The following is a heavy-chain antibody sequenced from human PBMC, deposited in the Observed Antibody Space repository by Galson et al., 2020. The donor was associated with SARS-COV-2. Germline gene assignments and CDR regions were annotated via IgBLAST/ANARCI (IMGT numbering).Heavy chain of an antibody. Sequence: SETLSLTCTVSGGSVSSGSYYWSWIRQPPGKGLEWIGYIYYSGSTNYNPSLKSRVTISVDTSKNQFSLKLSSVTAADTAVYYCASYGGVYCSSTSCYYLDNWCDPWGQGTLVTVSS. V-gene: IGHV4-61*01. D-gene: IGHD2-2*01. J-gene: IGHJ5*02. CDR1: GGSVSSGSYY. CDR3: ASYGGVYCSSTSCYYLDNWCDP. CDR2: IYYSGST.